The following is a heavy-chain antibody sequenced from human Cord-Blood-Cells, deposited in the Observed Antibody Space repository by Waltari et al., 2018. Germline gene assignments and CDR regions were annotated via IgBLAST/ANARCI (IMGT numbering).Heavy chain of an antibody. CDR3: ASYYGSGSYWDY. CDR2: INHSGST. Sequence: QVQLQQWGAGLLKPSETLSLTCAVYGGSFSGYYWSWIRQPPGKGLEWIGEINHSGSTNYNPSLKSRVTISVDTSKNQFSLKLSSVTAADTAVYYCASYYGSGSYWDYRGQGTLVTVSS. D-gene: IGHD3-10*01. V-gene: IGHV4-34*01. J-gene: IGHJ4*02. CDR1: GGSFSGYY.